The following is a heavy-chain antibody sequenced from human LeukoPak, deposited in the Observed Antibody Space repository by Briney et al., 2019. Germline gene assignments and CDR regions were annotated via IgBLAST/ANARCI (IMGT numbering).Heavy chain of an antibody. V-gene: IGHV3-48*02. CDR1: GFTFSSYS. J-gene: IGHJ2*01. CDR2: IDSSSTTI. Sequence: GGSLGLSCAASGFTFSSYSMNWVRQAPGTGLEWVSYIDSSSTTIYYADSVKGRFTISRDNAKNSLYLQMNSMRDEDTAVYYCARDRAAPTWYFDLWGRGTLVTVSS. CDR3: ARDRAAPTWYFDL. D-gene: IGHD2-15*01.